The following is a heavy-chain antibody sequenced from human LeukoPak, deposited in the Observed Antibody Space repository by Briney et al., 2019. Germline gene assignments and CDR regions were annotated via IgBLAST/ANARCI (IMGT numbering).Heavy chain of an antibody. J-gene: IGHJ5*02. Sequence: SETLSLTCTVSGGSINYGSYYWNWLRQPAGEGLEWIGRIFTSGSTNYNPSLKSRVTISVDTSKNQVSLKLSSVTAADTAVYYCARDMVAGTGWFDPWGQGTLVSVSS. CDR3: ARDMVAGTGWFDP. V-gene: IGHV4-61*02. CDR1: GGSINYGSYY. D-gene: IGHD6-19*01. CDR2: IFTSGST.